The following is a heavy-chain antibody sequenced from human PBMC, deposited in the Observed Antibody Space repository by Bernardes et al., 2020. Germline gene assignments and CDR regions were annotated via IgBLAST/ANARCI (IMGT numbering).Heavy chain of an antibody. D-gene: IGHD3-10*01. CDR1: GGFFSGYY. V-gene: IGHV4-34*01. CDR2: INHSGST. J-gene: IGHJ6*02. Sequence: SESLSLTCAVFGGFFSGYYWSWIRQPPGKGLEWIGEINHSGSTNYNPSLKSRVTISVDTSKNQFSLKLNSVTAADTAVYYCARGPSKGRYGSGLYYYYGMDVWGQGTTVTVSS. CDR3: ARGPSKGRYGSGLYYYYGMDV.